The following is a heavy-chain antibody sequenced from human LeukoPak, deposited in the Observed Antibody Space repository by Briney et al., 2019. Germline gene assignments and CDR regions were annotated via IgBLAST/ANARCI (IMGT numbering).Heavy chain of an antibody. CDR2: ISAYNGNT. V-gene: IGHV1-18*01. D-gene: IGHD2-2*01. J-gene: IGHJ4*02. Sequence: ASVKVSCKASGYTFTSYGISWVRQAPGQGPEWMGWISAYNGNTNYAQKLQGRVTMTTDTPTSTAYMELRSLRSDDTAVYYCARDGFVVPAAIELDYWGQGTLVTVSS. CDR3: ARDGFVVPAAIELDY. CDR1: GYTFTSYG.